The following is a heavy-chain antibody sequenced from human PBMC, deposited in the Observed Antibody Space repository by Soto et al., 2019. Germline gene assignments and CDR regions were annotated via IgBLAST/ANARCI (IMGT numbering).Heavy chain of an antibody. CDR2: IYNSGTT. Sequence: SETLSLTCAVSGDSITSNHWNWIRQPPGRGLEWIGYIYNSGTTKYNPSLKSRVIISVDTSKNQLSLKLSSVTAADTAVYYGARVSMSTVSWGFDPWGQGTLVTVSS. J-gene: IGHJ5*02. CDR3: ARVSMSTVSWGFDP. D-gene: IGHD4-4*01. CDR1: GDSITSNH. V-gene: IGHV4-59*01.